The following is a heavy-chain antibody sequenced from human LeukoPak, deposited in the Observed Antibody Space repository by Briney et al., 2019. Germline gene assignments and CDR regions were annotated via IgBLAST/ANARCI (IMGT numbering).Heavy chain of an antibody. CDR1: GGSISSGGYY. CDR3: ARAPVVGDPHYYYYYGMDV. D-gene: IGHD2-15*01. V-gene: IGHV4-31*03. J-gene: IGHJ6*02. Sequence: KPSETLSLTCTVSGGSISSGGYYWSWIRQHPGKGLEWIGYIYYSGSTYYNPSLKSRVTISVDTSKNQFSLKLSSVTAADTAVYYCARAPVVGDPHYYYYYGMDVWGQGTTVTVSS. CDR2: IYYSGST.